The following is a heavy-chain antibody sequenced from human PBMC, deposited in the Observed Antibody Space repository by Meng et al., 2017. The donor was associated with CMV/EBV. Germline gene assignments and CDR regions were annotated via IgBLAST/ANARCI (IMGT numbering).Heavy chain of an antibody. Sequence: GGSLRLSCAASGFTFSSYSMNWVRQAPGKGLEWVSYISSNSSTIYYADSVKGRFTISRDNAKNSLYLQMNSLRAEDTAVYYCARCTNGVCYFDYWGQGTLVTVSS. CDR2: ISSNSSTI. CDR1: GFTFSSYS. V-gene: IGHV3-48*04. D-gene: IGHD2-8*01. CDR3: ARCTNGVCYFDY. J-gene: IGHJ4*02.